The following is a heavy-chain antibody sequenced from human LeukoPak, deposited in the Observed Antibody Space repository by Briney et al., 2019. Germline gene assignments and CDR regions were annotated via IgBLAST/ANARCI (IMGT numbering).Heavy chain of an antibody. D-gene: IGHD2-2*01. CDR2: INHSGST. V-gene: IGHV4-34*01. CDR3: ARNGTPDIVVVPAAPPGFCFDP. CDR1: GGSFRGYY. Sequence: SETLSLTCAVYGGSFRGYYWSGIRQPPRRGLEWMGEINHSGSTNYNPSLKSRLTISVATSKNQFSLKLSSVTAADTAVYSCARNGTPDIVVVPAAPPGFCFDPWGQGTLVTVSS. J-gene: IGHJ5*02.